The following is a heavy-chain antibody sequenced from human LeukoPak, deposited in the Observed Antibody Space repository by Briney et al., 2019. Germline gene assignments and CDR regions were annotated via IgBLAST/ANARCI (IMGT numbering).Heavy chain of an antibody. V-gene: IGHV3-23*01. CDR2: TSSSDAGT. D-gene: IGHD2-15*01. CDR1: GFTLSTYA. Sequence: GGSLRLSCAASGFTLSTYAMSWVRQTPGKGLEWVAATSSSDAGTYHADSVRGRFTISRDNSKNTLYLQMKSLRAEDTAVYYCAKSEMYCYGGICYPFYYMDVWGKGTTVTVSS. CDR3: AKSEMYCYGGICYPFYYMDV. J-gene: IGHJ6*03.